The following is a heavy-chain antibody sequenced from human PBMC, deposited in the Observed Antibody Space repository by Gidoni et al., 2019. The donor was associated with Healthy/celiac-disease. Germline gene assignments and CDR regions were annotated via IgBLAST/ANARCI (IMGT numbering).Heavy chain of an antibody. CDR2: ISGGGGST. CDR3: AKDRRRRGYSFPPTDAFDI. D-gene: IGHD5-18*01. J-gene: IGHJ3*02. CDR1: GFPFSSYA. Sequence: EVQLLESGGGLVQPGASLRLSCAASGFPFSSYAMSWVRQAPGKGLEWVSAISGGGGSTYYADSVKGRFTISRDNSKNTLYLQMNSLRAEDTAVYYCAKDRRRRGYSFPPTDAFDIWGQGTMVTVSS. V-gene: IGHV3-23*01.